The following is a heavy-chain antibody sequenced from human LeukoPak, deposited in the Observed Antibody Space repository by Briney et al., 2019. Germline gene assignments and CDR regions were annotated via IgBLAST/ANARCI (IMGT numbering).Heavy chain of an antibody. CDR3: ARGTSAGDY. CDR1: EFTFSSYS. J-gene: IGHJ4*02. CDR2: ISSSSNYI. Sequence: GGSLRLSCAASEFTFSSYSMNWVRQAPGKGLEWVSSISSSSNYIYYADSVKGRFTISRDNAKNSLYLQMNSVRAEDTAVYYCARGTSAGDYWGQGTLVTVSS. V-gene: IGHV3-21*01.